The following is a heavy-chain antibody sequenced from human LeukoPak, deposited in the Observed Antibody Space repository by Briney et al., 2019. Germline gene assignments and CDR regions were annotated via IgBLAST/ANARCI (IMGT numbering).Heavy chain of an antibody. Sequence: GGSLRLSCAASGVTFSSYWMSWVRQAPGKGLEWVANIKEDGSEKYYVDSVKGRFTISRDNAKNSVYLQMNSLRAEDTAVYYRARGRFNYDSTGYFSFYYWGQGTLVTVSS. D-gene: IGHD3-22*01. CDR2: IKEDGSEK. V-gene: IGHV3-7*01. CDR1: GVTFSSYW. J-gene: IGHJ4*02. CDR3: ARGRFNYDSTGYFSFYY.